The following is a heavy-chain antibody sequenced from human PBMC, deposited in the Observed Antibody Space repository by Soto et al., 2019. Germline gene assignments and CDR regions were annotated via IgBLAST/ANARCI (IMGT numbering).Heavy chain of an antibody. CDR2: IIPILGIA. V-gene: IGHV1-69*02. CDR1: GGTFSSYT. D-gene: IGHD3-3*01. CDR3: ASDTYYDFWSGTLGY. J-gene: IGHJ4*02. Sequence: SVKVSCKASGGTFSSYTISWVRQAPGQGLEWMGRIIPILGIANYAQKFQGRVTITGDKSTSTAYMELSSLRSEDTAVYYCASDTYYDFWSGTLGYWGQGTLVTVSS.